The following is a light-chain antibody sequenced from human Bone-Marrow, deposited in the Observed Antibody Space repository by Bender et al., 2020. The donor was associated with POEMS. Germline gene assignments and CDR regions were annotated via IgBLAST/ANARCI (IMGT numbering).Light chain of an antibody. Sequence: QSALTQPASVSGSPGQSITISCTGTSSDVGAYNHVSWYQQHPGKAPKVLIYDVSHRPSGVSSRFSGSKSGSTASLTISGLQAEDEADYYCSSYAGSNDLVFGGGTKLTVL. J-gene: IGLJ2*01. CDR1: SSDVGAYNH. CDR3: SSYAGSNDLV. V-gene: IGLV2-14*03. CDR2: DVS.